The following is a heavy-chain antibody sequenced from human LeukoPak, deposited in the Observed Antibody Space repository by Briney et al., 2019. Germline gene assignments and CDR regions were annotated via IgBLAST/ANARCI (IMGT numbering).Heavy chain of an antibody. J-gene: IGHJ4*02. CDR2: MNPNSGNT. V-gene: IGHV1-8*01. CDR1: GYSFTSYD. CDR3: ARGRGYDRTGYVYYFDF. Sequence: ASVKVSCKASGYSFTSYDINWVRQAPGQGFEWVGWMNPNSGNTGHAQEFQGRVTMTTDTSTSTASIELCSLRYEDTAVYYCARGRGYDRTGYVYYFDFWGQGPLVTVSS. D-gene: IGHD3-22*01.